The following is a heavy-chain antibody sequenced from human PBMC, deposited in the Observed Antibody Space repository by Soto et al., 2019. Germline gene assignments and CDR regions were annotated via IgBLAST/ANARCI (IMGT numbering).Heavy chain of an antibody. CDR1: GFTFSTYG. J-gene: IGHJ4*02. Sequence: GGSLRLSCEVSGFTFSTYGMSWVRQAPGKGLEWVSFISYTGSSTYYADSVKGRFTISRDNSRNTLYLQMNSLRAEDTAIYYCAKVLWSSRYLDYWGQGTVVTVSS. D-gene: IGHD3-10*01. CDR2: ISYTGSST. CDR3: AKVLWSSRYLDY. V-gene: IGHV3-23*01.